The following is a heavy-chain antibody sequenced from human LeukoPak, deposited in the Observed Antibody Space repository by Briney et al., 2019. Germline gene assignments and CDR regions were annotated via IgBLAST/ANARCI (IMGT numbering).Heavy chain of an antibody. CDR2: ISGSGGST. CDR3: AKGGSSSWDYFDY. D-gene: IGHD6-13*01. J-gene: IGHJ4*02. V-gene: IGHV3-23*01. Sequence: PGGSLRLSCAASGFTFSDYYMSWIRQAPGKGLEWGSAISGSGGSTYYADSVKGRFTISRDNSKNTLYLQMTSLRGEDTAVYYCAKGGSSSWDYFDYWGQGTLVTVSS. CDR1: GFTFSDYY.